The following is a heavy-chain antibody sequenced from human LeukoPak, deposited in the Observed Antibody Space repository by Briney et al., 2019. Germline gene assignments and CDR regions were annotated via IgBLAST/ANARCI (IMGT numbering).Heavy chain of an antibody. J-gene: IGHJ4*02. Sequence: GEALKISCKGSGYLFTSYWIAWVRQVPGKGLEWMGVIYPGDSDTTYSPSFQGQVTISADKSISNAYLQWSSLRASDTAMYYCARQWGRGSGSYLGYWGQGTLVTVSS. V-gene: IGHV5-51*01. CDR1: GYLFTSYW. CDR3: ARQWGRGSGSYLGY. CDR2: IYPGDSDT. D-gene: IGHD3-10*01.